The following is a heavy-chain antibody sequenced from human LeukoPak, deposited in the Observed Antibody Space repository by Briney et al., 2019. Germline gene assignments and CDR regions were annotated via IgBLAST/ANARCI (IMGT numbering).Heavy chain of an antibody. CDR2: IYSGGST. Sequence: GGSLGLSCAVSGFIVSSDYMSWVRQAPGKGLEWVSVIYSGGSTYYADSVKGRFTISRDNSKNTLYLQMNSLRAEDTAVYYCASGSYYDSSGYSQPRSWFDPWGQGTLVTVSS. D-gene: IGHD3-22*01. J-gene: IGHJ5*02. CDR1: GFIVSSDY. V-gene: IGHV3-53*01. CDR3: ASGSYYDSSGYSQPRSWFDP.